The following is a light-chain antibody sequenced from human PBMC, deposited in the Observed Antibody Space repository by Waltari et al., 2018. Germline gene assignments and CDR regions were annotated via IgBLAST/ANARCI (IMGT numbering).Light chain of an antibody. CDR3: MQTLQTLIT. CDR1: QSLLHFNGNNY. CDR2: LGS. J-gene: IGKJ5*01. Sequence: DIVMTQSPLSLPVTPGEPASISCRSSQSLLHFNGNNYLDWYLQKPGQSPQLLIYLGSYRAAGVPDKFSGSGSGTDFTLKISRVEAGDVGVYLCMQTLQTLITFGQGTRLEVK. V-gene: IGKV2-28*01.